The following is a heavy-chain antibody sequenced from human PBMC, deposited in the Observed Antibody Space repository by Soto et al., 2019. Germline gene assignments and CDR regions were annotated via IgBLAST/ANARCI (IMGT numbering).Heavy chain of an antibody. V-gene: IGHV4-4*07. D-gene: IGHD1-20*01. CDR2: FYSSGSA. J-gene: IGHJ6*02. Sequence: SETLSLTCTVSGDSISSYYWSWFRQPAGKGLEWIGRFYSSGSANYNPSLQSRVTMSIDTSNNQFSLELRSVAAADTAVYYCARGTNWNYYYYGVDVWGQGTTVPVSS. CDR3: ARGTNWNYYYYGVDV. CDR1: GDSISSYY.